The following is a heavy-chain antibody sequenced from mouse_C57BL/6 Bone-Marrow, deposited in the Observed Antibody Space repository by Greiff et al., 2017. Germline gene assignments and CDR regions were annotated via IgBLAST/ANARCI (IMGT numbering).Heavy chain of an antibody. Sequence: VQLQQPGAELVMPGASVKLSCKASGYTFTSYWMHWVKQRPGQGLKWIGEIDPSDSYTNYNQKYKGKSTLTVDKSSSTTYMQLSSLTSEDSAVSYCAREGDNGSSYDLDYWGQGTTLTVSS. CDR2: IDPSDSYT. V-gene: IGHV1-69*01. J-gene: IGHJ2*01. CDR3: AREGDNGSSYDLDY. CDR1: GYTFTSYW. D-gene: IGHD1-1*01.